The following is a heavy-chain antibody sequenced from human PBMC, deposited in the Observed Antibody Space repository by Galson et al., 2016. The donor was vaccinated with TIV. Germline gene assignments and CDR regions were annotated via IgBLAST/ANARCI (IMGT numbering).Heavy chain of an antibody. J-gene: IGHJ4*02. Sequence: SVKVSCEASGFTFTAYYIHWVRQAPSQGLEWMGRTSPKSGDTNYAQNFQGRVTMTRDTSISSVYMVLTSLRSDDTAVYYCARFVYGDYVDYWGQGTLVTVSS. CDR2: TSPKSGDT. CDR1: GFTFTAYY. V-gene: IGHV1-2*02. CDR3: ARFVYGDYVDY. D-gene: IGHD4-17*01.